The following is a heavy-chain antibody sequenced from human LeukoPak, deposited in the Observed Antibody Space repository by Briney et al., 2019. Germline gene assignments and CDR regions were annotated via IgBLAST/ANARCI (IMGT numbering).Heavy chain of an antibody. V-gene: IGHV3-53*01. CDR3: ARGGSYLSAFDI. J-gene: IGHJ3*02. Sequence: GGSLRLSCAASGFTVSSNYMSWVRQAPGKGLEWVSITYSGGSTFYADSVKGRFTISRDNSKNTLYLQVNSLRAEDTAVYYCARGGSYLSAFDIWGQGTMVTVSS. CDR1: GFTVSSNY. D-gene: IGHD1-26*01. CDR2: TYSGGST.